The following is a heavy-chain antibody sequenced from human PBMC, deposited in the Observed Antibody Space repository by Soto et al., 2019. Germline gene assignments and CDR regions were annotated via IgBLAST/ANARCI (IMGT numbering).Heavy chain of an antibody. CDR2: ISGNGIST. Sequence: EVQLLESGGGLVQPGGSLRLSCAASGFTLSSYAMSWVLQAPGKGLDWVSAISGNGISTYYEDSVKGRFTISRDNSKSTLYLQLNSLGADVTAIYYGAKEVTSGSYSHYSYGLDVWGQGTTVTVSS. CDR3: AKEVTSGSYSHYSYGLDV. V-gene: IGHV3-23*01. D-gene: IGHD3-10*01. J-gene: IGHJ6*02. CDR1: GFTLSSYA.